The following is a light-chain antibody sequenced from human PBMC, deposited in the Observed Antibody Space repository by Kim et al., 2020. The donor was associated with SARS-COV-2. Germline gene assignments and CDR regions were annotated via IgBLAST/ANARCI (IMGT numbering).Light chain of an antibody. CDR2: DVS. J-gene: IGLJ2*01. V-gene: IGLV2-14*03. CDR3: SSYTSSSTPHVV. Sequence: QSALTQPASESGSPGQSITISCTGTSSDVGGYNYVSWYQQHPGKAPKLMIYDVSNRPSGVSNRFSGSKSGNTASLTISGLQAENEADYYCSSYTSSSTPHVVFGGGTQLTVL. CDR1: SSDVGGYNY.